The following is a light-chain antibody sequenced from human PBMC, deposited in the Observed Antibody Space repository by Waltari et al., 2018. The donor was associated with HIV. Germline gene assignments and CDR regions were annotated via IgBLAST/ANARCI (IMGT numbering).Light chain of an antibody. Sequence: DIHLTRSPTFLSASILNRVTISSRATQGIKSYLAWYQQKPGIAPKLLIYVASTLRSGVPSRFSGSGSGTEFTLTISNLQPEDSATYYCQQLNSYPLTFGGGTKVETK. CDR2: VAS. J-gene: IGKJ4*01. CDR1: QGIKSY. CDR3: QQLNSYPLT. V-gene: IGKV1-9*01.